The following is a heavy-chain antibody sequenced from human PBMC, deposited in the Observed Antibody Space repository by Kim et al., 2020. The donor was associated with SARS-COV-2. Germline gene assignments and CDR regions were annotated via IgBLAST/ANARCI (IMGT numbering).Heavy chain of an antibody. J-gene: IGHJ5*02. D-gene: IGHD3-3*01. Sequence: SETLSLTCTVSGGSISSGGYYWSWIRQHPGKGLEWIGYIYYSGSTYYNPSLKSRVTISVDTSKNQFSLKLSSVTAADTAVYYCARVAYDFWGGSGGCFDPWGQGTLVTVSS. V-gene: IGHV4-31*03. CDR2: IYYSGST. CDR3: ARVAYDFWGGSGGCFDP. CDR1: GGSISSGGYY.